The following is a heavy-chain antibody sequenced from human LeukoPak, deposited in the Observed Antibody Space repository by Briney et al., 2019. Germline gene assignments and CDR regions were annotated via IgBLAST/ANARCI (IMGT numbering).Heavy chain of an antibody. V-gene: IGHV4-4*07. J-gene: IGHJ5*02. CDR1: GGSISSYY. D-gene: IGHD3-10*01. CDR3: ARDQPAMVRGVNNNWFDP. Sequence: SETLSLTCTVSGGSISSYYWSWIRQPAGKGLEWIGRIYTSGSTNYNPSLKSRVTMSVDTSKNQFSLKLSSVTAADTAVYYCARDQPAMVRGVNNNWFDPWGQGTLVTVSS. CDR2: IYTSGST.